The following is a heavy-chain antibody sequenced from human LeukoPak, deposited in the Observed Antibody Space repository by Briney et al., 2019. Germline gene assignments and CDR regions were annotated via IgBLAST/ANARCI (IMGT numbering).Heavy chain of an antibody. Sequence: ASVKVSCKASGYTFTSYGISWVRQAPGQGLEWMGWISAYNGNTNYAQKLQGRVTMTTDTSTSTAYMELRSLRSDDTAVYYCARVLGRDTTPDAFDIWAKGQWSPSLQ. V-gene: IGHV1-18*04. CDR3: ARVLGRDTTPDAFDI. CDR1: GYTFTSYG. J-gene: IGHJ3*02. D-gene: IGHD1-1*01. CDR2: ISAYNGNT.